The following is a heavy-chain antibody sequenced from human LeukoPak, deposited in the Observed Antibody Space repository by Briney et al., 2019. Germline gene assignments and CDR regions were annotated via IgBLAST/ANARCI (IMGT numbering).Heavy chain of an antibody. Sequence: GGSLRLSCAASGFTFSDYYMSWIRQAPGKGLEWVSYISSSGSTIYYADSVKGRFTISRDNAKNSLYLQMNSLRAEDTAVYYCARDKYYDSSGYYFLTYYFDYWGQGTLVTASS. J-gene: IGHJ4*02. CDR2: ISSSGSTI. V-gene: IGHV3-11*04. CDR3: ARDKYYDSSGYYFLTYYFDY. CDR1: GFTFSDYY. D-gene: IGHD3-22*01.